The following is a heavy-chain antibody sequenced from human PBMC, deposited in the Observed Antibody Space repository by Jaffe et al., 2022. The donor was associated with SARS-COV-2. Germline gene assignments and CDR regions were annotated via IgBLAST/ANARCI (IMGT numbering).Heavy chain of an antibody. Sequence: QLQLQESGPGLVKPSETLSLTCTVSGGSISSSSYYWGWIRQPPGKGLEWIGSIYYSGSTYYNPSLKSRVTISVDTSKNQFSLKLSSVTAADTAVYYCARTPYYYDSSPFYFDYWGQGTLVTVSS. J-gene: IGHJ4*02. CDR1: GGSISSSSYY. D-gene: IGHD3-22*01. V-gene: IGHV4-39*01. CDR3: ARTPYYYDSSPFYFDY. CDR2: IYYSGST.